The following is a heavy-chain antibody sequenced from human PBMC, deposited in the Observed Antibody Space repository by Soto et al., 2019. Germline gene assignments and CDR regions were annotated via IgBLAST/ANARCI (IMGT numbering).Heavy chain of an antibody. Sequence: SETLSLTCTVSGGSISSSSYYWGWIRQPPGKGLEWIGSIYYSGSTYYNPSLKSRVTISVDTSKNQFSLKLSSVTAADTAVYYCASTCPYYYDSIFDYWGQGTLVTVSS. CDR1: GGSISSSSYY. D-gene: IGHD3-22*01. CDR3: ASTCPYYYDSIFDY. J-gene: IGHJ4*02. V-gene: IGHV4-39*01. CDR2: IYYSGST.